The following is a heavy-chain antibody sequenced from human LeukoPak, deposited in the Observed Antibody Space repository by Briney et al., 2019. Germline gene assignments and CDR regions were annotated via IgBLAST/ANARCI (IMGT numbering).Heavy chain of an antibody. CDR3: ARMITFGGVIVSSDAFDI. CDR2: IYHSGST. V-gene: IGHV4-38-2*02. J-gene: IGHJ3*02. D-gene: IGHD3-16*02. CDR1: GDSISSGDYY. Sequence: PSETLSLTCTVSGDSISSGDYYWGWIRQPPGKGLEWIGSIYHSGSTYYNPSLKSRVTISVDTSKNQFSLKLSSVTAADTAVYYCARMITFGGVIVSSDAFDIWGQGTMVTVSS.